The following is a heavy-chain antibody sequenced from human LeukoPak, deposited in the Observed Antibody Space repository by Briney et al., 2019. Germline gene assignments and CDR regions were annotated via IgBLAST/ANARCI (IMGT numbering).Heavy chain of an antibody. V-gene: IGHV3-30-3*01. J-gene: IGHJ4*02. CDR3: ARDPLYTNSPPSYFDY. CDR2: ISYDGTNK. CDR1: GFTFSSYA. Sequence: PGRSLRLSCAASGFTFSSYAMNWVRQAPGKGLEWVAIISYDGTNKDYADSVKGRFTFSRDNSRNTLYLQMNSLRAEDTAVYHCARDPLYTNSPPSYFDYWGQGTLVTVSS. D-gene: IGHD2-2*02.